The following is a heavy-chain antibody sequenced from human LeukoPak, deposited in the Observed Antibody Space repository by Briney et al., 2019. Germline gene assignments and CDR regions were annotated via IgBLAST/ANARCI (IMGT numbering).Heavy chain of an antibody. CDR3: ARDRQWLLRAFDI. V-gene: IGHV3-21*01. Sequence: RGSLRLSCAASGFTFSSYSMNRVRQAPGKGLEWVSSISSSSSYIYYADSVKGRFTISRDNAKNSLYLQMNSLRAEDTAVYYCARDRQWLLRAFDIWGQGTMVTVSS. J-gene: IGHJ3*02. D-gene: IGHD3-22*01. CDR2: ISSSSSYI. CDR1: GFTFSSYS.